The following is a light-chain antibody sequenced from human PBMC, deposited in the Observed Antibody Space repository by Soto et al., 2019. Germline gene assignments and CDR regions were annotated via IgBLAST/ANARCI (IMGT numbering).Light chain of an antibody. J-gene: IGKJ1*01. CDR3: QQNNNYPGA. CDR1: QTIRSK. Sequence: DIQMTQSPSTLSVSVGDRATLTCRASQTIRSKLAWYQQKPVQAPRLLIYKASTRESGIPSRFSGSGSGTEFTLTIISLEPDDFAVYYCQQNNNYPGAFGQGTKVDIK. CDR2: KAS. V-gene: IGKV1-5*03.